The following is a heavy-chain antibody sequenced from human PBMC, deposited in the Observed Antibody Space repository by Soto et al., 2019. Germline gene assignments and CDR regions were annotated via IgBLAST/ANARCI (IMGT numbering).Heavy chain of an antibody. CDR2: ISSSSSYI. V-gene: IGHV3-21*01. J-gene: IGHJ4*02. CDR3: ARDRMSYDFSTGYLDY. D-gene: IGHD3-3*01. Sequence: PGGSLRLSCAASGFPFSIYSMNLVRQAPGRGLEWVSSISSSSSYIYYADSVKGRFTISRDNAKNSLYLQMNSLRAEDTAVYYCARDRMSYDFSTGYLDYWGQGILVTVSS. CDR1: GFPFSIYS.